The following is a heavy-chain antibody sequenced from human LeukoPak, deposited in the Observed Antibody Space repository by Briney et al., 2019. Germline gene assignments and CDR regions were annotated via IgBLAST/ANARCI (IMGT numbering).Heavy chain of an antibody. J-gene: IGHJ4*02. CDR2: IYTSGST. Sequence: PSETLSLTCTVSGGSITYYYWNWIRQPAGKALEWIGRIYTSGSTDYKPSLKSRVTMSLDTSKTQLSLELSSVTAADTAVYHCARGISGTTGWPIKYYSDFWGQGTPVTVSS. CDR3: ARGISGTTGWPIKYYSDF. D-gene: IGHD1-7*01. V-gene: IGHV4-4*07. CDR1: GGSITYYY.